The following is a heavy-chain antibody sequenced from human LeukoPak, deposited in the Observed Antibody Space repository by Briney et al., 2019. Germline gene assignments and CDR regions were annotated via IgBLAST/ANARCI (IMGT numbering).Heavy chain of an antibody. V-gene: IGHV4-59*11. J-gene: IGHJ3*02. CDR1: ADSFSSHY. D-gene: IGHD4-17*01. CDR2: ISYIGST. Sequence: SETLSLTCAVSADSFSSHYWTWIRQPPGKGLEWIGYISYIGSTNYNPSLKSRVTISTDTSKNQFSLNLTSVTAADTAVYYCARDLVTVTKGFDIWGQGTMVSVSS. CDR3: ARDLVTVTKGFDI.